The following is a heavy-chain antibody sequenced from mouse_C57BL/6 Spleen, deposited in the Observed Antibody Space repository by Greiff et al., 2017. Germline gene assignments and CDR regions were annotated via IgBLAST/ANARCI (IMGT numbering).Heavy chain of an antibody. CDR3: ARRDGYYDAMDY. D-gene: IGHD2-3*01. Sequence: EVKLVESGPELVKPGASVKISCKASGYSFTGYYMNWVKQSPEKSLEWIGEINPSTGGTTYNQKFKAKATLTVDKSSSTAYMQLKSLTSEDSAVYYCARRDGYYDAMDYWGQGTSVTVSS. CDR2: INPSTGGT. CDR1: GYSFTGYY. V-gene: IGHV1-42*01. J-gene: IGHJ4*01.